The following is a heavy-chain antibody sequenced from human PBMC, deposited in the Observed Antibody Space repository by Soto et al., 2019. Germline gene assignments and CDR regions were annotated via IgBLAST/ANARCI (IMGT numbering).Heavy chain of an antibody. V-gene: IGHV3-15*07. J-gene: IGHJ4*02. CDR1: GFTFSNAW. Sequence: PRGSLILSCAASGFTFSNAWMNWVRQAPGKGLEWVGRIKSKTDGGTTDYAAPVKGRFTISRDDSKNTLYLQMNSLKTEDTAVYYCTTAPRVTRGCYLWFDYWGQGALFTVSS. CDR3: TTAPRVTRGCYLWFDY. D-gene: IGHD4-17*01. CDR2: IKSKTDGGTT.